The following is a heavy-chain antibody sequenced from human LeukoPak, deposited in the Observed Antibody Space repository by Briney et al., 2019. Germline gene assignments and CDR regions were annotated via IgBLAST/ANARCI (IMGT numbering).Heavy chain of an antibody. D-gene: IGHD3-10*01. J-gene: IGHJ5*02. CDR2: IYYSGST. CDR1: GGSISSGGYY. CDR3: ARSSGSYYTNWFDP. V-gene: IGHV4-31*03. Sequence: PSETLSLTCTVSGGSISSGGYYWSWIRQHPGKGLEWIGYIYYSGSTYYSPSLKSRVTISVDTSKNQFSLKLSSVTAADTAVYYCARSSGSYYTNWFDPWGQGTLVTVSS.